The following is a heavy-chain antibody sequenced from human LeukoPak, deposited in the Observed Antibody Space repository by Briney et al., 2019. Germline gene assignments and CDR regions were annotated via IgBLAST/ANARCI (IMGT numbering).Heavy chain of an antibody. D-gene: IGHD3-22*01. CDR2: ISAYNGNT. Sequence: ASVKVSCKASGYTFTSYGISWVRQAPGQGLEWMGWISAYNGNTNYAQKLQGRVTMTTDTSTSTAYMELRSLRSDDTAVYYCARAPTYYDSSDYFDYWGQGTLVTVSS. J-gene: IGHJ4*02. CDR1: GYTFTSYG. CDR3: ARAPTYYDSSDYFDY. V-gene: IGHV1-18*01.